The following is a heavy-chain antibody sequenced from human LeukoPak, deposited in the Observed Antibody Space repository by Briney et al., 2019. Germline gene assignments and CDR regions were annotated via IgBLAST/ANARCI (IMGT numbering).Heavy chain of an antibody. CDR2: MNPNIGNT. D-gene: IGHD2-21*01. Sequence: GASVKVSCKASGYTFTNYNINWVRQTPGQGLEWMGWMNPNIGNTGYAQKFQGRVTITRNTSINTAYTELSSLRSEDSAVYYCARVGHIVVGDYFDYWGQGTLVTVSS. CDR3: ARVGHIVVGDYFDY. J-gene: IGHJ4*02. V-gene: IGHV1-8*03. CDR1: GYTFTNYN.